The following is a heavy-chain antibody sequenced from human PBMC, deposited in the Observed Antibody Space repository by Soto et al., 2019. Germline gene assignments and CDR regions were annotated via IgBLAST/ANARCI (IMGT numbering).Heavy chain of an antibody. D-gene: IGHD6-13*01. CDR3: AREFRSRDIAAAGPFDY. CDR1: GYTFTSCG. J-gene: IGHJ4*02. Sequence: ASVKVSCKASGYTFTSCGISWVRQAPGQGLEWMGWISAYNGNTNYAQKLQGRVTMTTDTSTSTAYMELRSLRSDDTAVYYCAREFRSRDIAAAGPFDYWGQGTLVTVSS. V-gene: IGHV1-18*04. CDR2: ISAYNGNT.